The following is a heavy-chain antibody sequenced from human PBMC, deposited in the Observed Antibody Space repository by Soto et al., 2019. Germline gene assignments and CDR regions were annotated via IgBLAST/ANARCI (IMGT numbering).Heavy chain of an antibody. CDR3: ARGAVYYYDSSGYYPDAFDI. Sequence: ASVKVSCKASGYTFTSYGISWVRQAPGQGLEWMGWISAYNGNTNYAQKLQGRVTMTTDKSTSTAYMELRSLRSDDTAVYYCARGAVYYYDSSGYYPDAFDIWGQGTMVTVSS. CDR2: ISAYNGNT. D-gene: IGHD3-22*01. V-gene: IGHV1-18*01. CDR1: GYTFTSYG. J-gene: IGHJ3*02.